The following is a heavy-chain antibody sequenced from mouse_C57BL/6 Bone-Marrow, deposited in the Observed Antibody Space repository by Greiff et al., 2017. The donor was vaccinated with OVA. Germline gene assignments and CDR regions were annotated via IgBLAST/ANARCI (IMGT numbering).Heavy chain of an antibody. D-gene: IGHD1-1*01. V-gene: IGHV5-6*01. CDR2: ISSGGSYT. CDR3: ARHEPYYYGSSYDY. J-gene: IGHJ3*01. CDR1: GFTFSSYG. Sequence: EVKVVESGGDLVKPGGSLKLSCAASGFTFSSYGMSWVRQTPDKRLEWVATISSGGSYTYYPDSVKGRFTISRDNAKNTLYLQMSSLKSEDTAMYYCARHEPYYYGSSYDYWGQGTLVTVSA.